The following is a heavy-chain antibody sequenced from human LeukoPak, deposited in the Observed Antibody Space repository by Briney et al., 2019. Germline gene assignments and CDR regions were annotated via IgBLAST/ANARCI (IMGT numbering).Heavy chain of an antibody. CDR3: ARSSIVGATDYFDY. Sequence: SETLSLTCTVSGGSISSYYWSWIRQPAGKGLEWIGRIYTSESTNYNPSLKSRVTMSVDTSKNQFSLKLNSVTAADTAVYYCARSSIVGATDYFDYWGQGTLVTVSS. CDR1: GGSISSYY. J-gene: IGHJ4*02. D-gene: IGHD1-26*01. CDR2: IYTSEST. V-gene: IGHV4-4*07.